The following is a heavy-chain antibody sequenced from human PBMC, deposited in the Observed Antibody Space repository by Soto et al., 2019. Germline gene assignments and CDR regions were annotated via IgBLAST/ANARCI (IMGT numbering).Heavy chain of an antibody. CDR1: GYTFTSYD. Sequence: ASVKVSCKASGYTFTSYDINWVRPATGQGLEWMGWMNPNSGNTGYAQKFQGRVTMTKNTSISTAYMELSSLRSEDTAVYYCARENTGYCSGGSCLDPSCFPANWFDPWSQGTLVTVSS. CDR2: MNPNSGNT. V-gene: IGHV1-8*01. D-gene: IGHD2-15*01. J-gene: IGHJ5*01. CDR3: ARENTGYCSGGSCLDPSCFPANWFDP.